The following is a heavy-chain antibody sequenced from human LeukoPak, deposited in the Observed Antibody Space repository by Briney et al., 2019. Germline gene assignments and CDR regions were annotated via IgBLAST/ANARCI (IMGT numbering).Heavy chain of an antibody. D-gene: IGHD3-22*01. CDR2: INPNSGGI. CDR1: GYTFTGYY. Sequence: ASVKVSCKASGYTFTGYYMHWVRQAPGQGLEWMGWINPNSGGINYAQKFQGRVTMTRDTSISTAYMELSRLRSDDTAVYYCAREEMYYYDSSGYYRPITQSDYWGQGTLVTVSS. CDR3: AREEMYYYDSSGYYRPITQSDY. J-gene: IGHJ4*02. V-gene: IGHV1-2*02.